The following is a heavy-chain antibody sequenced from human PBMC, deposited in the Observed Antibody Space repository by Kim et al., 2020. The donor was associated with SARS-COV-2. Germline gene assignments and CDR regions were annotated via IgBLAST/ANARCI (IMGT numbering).Heavy chain of an antibody. V-gene: IGHV3-64D*06. Sequence: GGSLRLSCSASGFIFSSYGLHWVRQAPGKGLEFVSVISSNGGSTYYADSVKGRFTISRDNSKNTLYLQMSSLREEDTAVYYCVSLFKNSDYDWNYWGQGTLVTVSS. J-gene: IGHJ4*02. CDR2: ISSNGGST. CDR3: VSLFKNSDYDWNY. CDR1: GFIFSSYG. D-gene: IGHD5-12*01.